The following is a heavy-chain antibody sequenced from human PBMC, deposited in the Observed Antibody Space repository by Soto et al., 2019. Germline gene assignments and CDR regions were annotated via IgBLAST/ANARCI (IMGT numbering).Heavy chain of an antibody. V-gene: IGHV3-23*01. D-gene: IGHD3-3*01. CDR2: IRGGSEGTT. Sequence: GGSLRLSCAGSGLTLSDYAMTWVRQAPGKGLEWVSAIRGGSEGTTFYADSVKGRFTISRDDSKNTLSLQMNSLGAEDTALYYCAKPPIWKSELLSFWGQGTLVTV. CDR3: AKPPIWKSELLSF. CDR1: GLTLSDYA. J-gene: IGHJ4*02.